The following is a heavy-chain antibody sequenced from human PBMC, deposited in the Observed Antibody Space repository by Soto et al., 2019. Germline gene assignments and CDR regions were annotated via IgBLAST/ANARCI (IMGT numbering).Heavy chain of an antibody. CDR2: ISSSGSTI. Sequence: EVQLVESGGGLVQPGGSLRLSCAASGFTFNSYEMNWVRQAPGKGLEWVSYISSSGSTIYYIDSVKGRFTISRDNAKNSLYLQMNSLRAEDTAVYYCARGGIALGGWGNVDYWGQGTLITVSS. CDR1: GFTFNSYE. J-gene: IGHJ4*02. V-gene: IGHV3-48*03. D-gene: IGHD6-19*01. CDR3: ARGGIALGGWGNVDY.